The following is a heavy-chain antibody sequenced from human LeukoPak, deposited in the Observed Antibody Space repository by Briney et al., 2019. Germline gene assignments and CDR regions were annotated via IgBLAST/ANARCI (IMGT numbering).Heavy chain of an antibody. Sequence: SETLSLTCAVYGGSFSGYYWSWIRQPPGKGLEWIGEINHSGSTNYNPSLKSRVTISVDTSKNQFSLKLSSVIAADTAVYYCARGGGGATSSYWGQGTLVTVSS. CDR2: INHSGST. D-gene: IGHD1-26*01. J-gene: IGHJ4*02. V-gene: IGHV4-34*01. CDR1: GGSFSGYY. CDR3: ARGGGGATSSY.